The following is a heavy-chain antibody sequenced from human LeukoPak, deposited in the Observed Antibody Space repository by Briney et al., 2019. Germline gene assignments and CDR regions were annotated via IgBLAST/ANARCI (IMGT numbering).Heavy chain of an antibody. CDR1: GYTFTSYY. V-gene: IGHV1-46*01. CDR2: INPSGGST. Sequence: ASVKVSCKASGYTFTSYYMHWVRQAPGQGLEWMGIINPSGGSTSYAQKFQGRVTMTRDTSTSTVYMELSSLRSEDTAVYYCARVRKYSSGWYDAFDIWGQGTMVTVSS. D-gene: IGHD6-19*01. CDR3: ARVRKYSSGWYDAFDI. J-gene: IGHJ3*02.